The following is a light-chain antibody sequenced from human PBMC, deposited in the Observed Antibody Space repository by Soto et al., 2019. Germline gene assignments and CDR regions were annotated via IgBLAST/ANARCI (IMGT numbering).Light chain of an antibody. V-gene: IGKV3-20*01. Sequence: IVLTQPPGTLSLTPGERATLSCRASQSVSSSYLAWYQQKPGQAPRLLIYGASSRATGIPDRFSGSGSGTDFTLTISRLEPEDSAVYYCQQYGSSPPFTFGPGTRVDIK. CDR3: QQYGSSPPFT. CDR1: QSVSSSY. CDR2: GAS. J-gene: IGKJ3*01.